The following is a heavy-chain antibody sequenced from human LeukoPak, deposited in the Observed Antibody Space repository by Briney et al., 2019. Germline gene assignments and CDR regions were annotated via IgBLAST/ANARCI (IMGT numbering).Heavy chain of an antibody. CDR2: ISAYNGNT. V-gene: IGHV1-18*01. CDR1: GYSFTICG. Sequence: ASVKVSCNASGYSFTICGISWERQGPGPGLEWMGWISAYNGNTNYAQKLQGRATRTTDTSTSTAYMELRSLRSDDTAVYYCARAPSGLDTGVLKEDFDYWGQGTLVTVSS. D-gene: IGHD7-27*01. CDR3: ARAPSGLDTGVLKEDFDY. J-gene: IGHJ4*02.